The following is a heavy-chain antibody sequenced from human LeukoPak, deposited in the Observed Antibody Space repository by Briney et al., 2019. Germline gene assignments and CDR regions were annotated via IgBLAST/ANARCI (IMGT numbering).Heavy chain of an antibody. V-gene: IGHV6-1*01. Sequence: SQTLSLTCAISGDSVSINSVTWNWIRQSPSRGLEWLGRTHYRSTWYNDYAVSVRGRITVNPDTSKNQFSLHLNSVTPEDTAVYYCARRLTQYDCFDPWGRESWSPSPQ. CDR1: GDSVSINSVT. J-gene: IGHJ5*02. CDR3: ARRLTQYDCFDP. D-gene: IGHD2-2*01. CDR2: THYRSTWYN.